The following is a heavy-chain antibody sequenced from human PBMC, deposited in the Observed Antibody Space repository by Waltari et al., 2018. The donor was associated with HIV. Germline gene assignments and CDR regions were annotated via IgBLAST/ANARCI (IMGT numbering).Heavy chain of an antibody. Sequence: QVQLVQSGAEEKKTVASVKVSCTDFGSTFTRYGTHWVRQAPGQGLECMGWISAYNGHTNYAQKLQGRVTMTTDTSTSTAYMDLRSLRSDDTAFYYCARALWSGYYTPYYFDYWGQGTLVTVSS. J-gene: IGHJ4*02. CDR3: ARALWSGYYTPYYFDY. CDR2: ISAYNGHT. D-gene: IGHD3-3*01. CDR1: GSTFTRYG. V-gene: IGHV1-18*01.